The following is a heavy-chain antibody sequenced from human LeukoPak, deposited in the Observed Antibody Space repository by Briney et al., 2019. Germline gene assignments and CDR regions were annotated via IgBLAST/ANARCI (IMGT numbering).Heavy chain of an antibody. J-gene: IGHJ4*02. D-gene: IGHD3-9*01. CDR1: GIPFNIYA. Sequence: GGSLRLSCTTSGIPFNIYAMSWVRQAPGKGLEWVSTIGGGDTYYSDSVEGRFTISRDESKSTVYLQMNSLRAEDTAVYYCAKDWIPYNRNFDCFDFWGQGTLVTVSS. V-gene: IGHV3-23*01. CDR2: IGGGDT. CDR3: AKDWIPYNRNFDCFDF.